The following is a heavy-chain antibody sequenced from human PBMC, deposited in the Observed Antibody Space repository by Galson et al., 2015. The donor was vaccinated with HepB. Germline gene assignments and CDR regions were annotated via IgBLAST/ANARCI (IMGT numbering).Heavy chain of an antibody. CDR2: ISYDGSNK. CDR3: ARDPVLTVTKVVVILGYFDY. J-gene: IGHJ4*02. D-gene: IGHD3-22*01. V-gene: IGHV3-30*04. Sequence: SLRLSCAASGFTFSSYAMHWVRQAPGKGLEWVAVISYDGSNKYYADSVKGRFTISRDNYKNTLYLQMNSLRAEDTAVYYCARDPVLTVTKVVVILGYFDYWGQGTLVTVSS. CDR1: GFTFSSYA.